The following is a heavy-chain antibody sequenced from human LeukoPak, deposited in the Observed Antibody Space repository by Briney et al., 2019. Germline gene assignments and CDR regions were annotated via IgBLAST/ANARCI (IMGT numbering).Heavy chain of an antibody. CDR2: IYSGGST. Sequence: GGSLRLSCAASGFTVSSNYMSRVRQAPGKGLEWVSVIYSGGSTYYADSVKGRFTISRDNSKNTLYLQMNSLRAEDTAVYYCARVQGIVVVVADTRGMDVWGQGTTVTVSS. J-gene: IGHJ6*02. CDR3: ARVQGIVVVVADTRGMDV. CDR1: GFTVSSNY. D-gene: IGHD2-15*01. V-gene: IGHV3-53*05.